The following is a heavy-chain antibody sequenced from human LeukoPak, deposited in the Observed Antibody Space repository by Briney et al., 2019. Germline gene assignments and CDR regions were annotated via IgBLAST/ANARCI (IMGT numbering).Heavy chain of an antibody. CDR3: ARDQDNEGWFDP. J-gene: IGHJ5*02. CDR2: IYYRGST. CDR1: GGSISSYY. Sequence: PSETLSLTCTVSGGSISSYYWSWIRQPPGKGLEWIGYIYYRGSTNYNPSLKSRVTISVDTPKNQFSLKLSSVTAADTAVYYCARDQDNEGWFDPWGQGTLVTVSS. D-gene: IGHD1-1*01. V-gene: IGHV4-59*01.